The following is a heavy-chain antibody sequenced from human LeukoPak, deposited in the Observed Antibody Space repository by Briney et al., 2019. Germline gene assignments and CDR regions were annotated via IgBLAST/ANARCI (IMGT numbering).Heavy chain of an antibody. D-gene: IGHD3-10*01. CDR1: GFTVITSY. J-gene: IGHJ4*02. CDR3: AKDLNYGFDS. CDR2: IFRDGTT. Sequence: PGESLRLSCAASGFTVITSYMSWVRQAPGKGLEWVSVIFRDGTTYYADSVKGRFTISRDNSRNTLYLQMNSLRAEDTAVYYCAKDLNYGFDSWGQGTLVTV. V-gene: IGHV3-53*01.